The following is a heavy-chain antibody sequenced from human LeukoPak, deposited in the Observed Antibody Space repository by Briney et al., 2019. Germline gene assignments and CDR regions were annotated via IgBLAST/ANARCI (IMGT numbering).Heavy chain of an antibody. D-gene: IGHD6-6*01. CDR2: ISSSSSYI. CDR3: ARAFWPYSSSHFDY. Sequence: GGSLRLSCAASGFTFSSYAMSWVRQAPGKGLEWVSSISSSSSYIYYADSVKGRFTISRDNAKNSLYLQMNSLRAEDTAVYYCARAFWPYSSSHFDYWGQGTLVTVSS. J-gene: IGHJ4*02. V-gene: IGHV3-21*01. CDR1: GFTFSSYA.